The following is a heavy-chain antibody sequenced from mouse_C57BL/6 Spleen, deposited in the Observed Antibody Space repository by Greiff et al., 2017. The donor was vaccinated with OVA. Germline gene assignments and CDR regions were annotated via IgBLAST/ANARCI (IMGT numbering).Heavy chain of an antibody. J-gene: IGHJ2*01. CDR2: IYPGDGDT. Sequence: QVQLQQSGPELVKPGASVKISCKASGYAFSSSWMNWVKQRPGKGLEWIGRIYPGDGDTNYNGKFKGKATLTADKSSSTAYMQLSSLTSEDSAVYYCAREVLTTVEVDYWGQGTTLTVSS. CDR1: GYAFSSSW. V-gene: IGHV1-82*01. D-gene: IGHD1-1*01. CDR3: AREVLTTVEVDY.